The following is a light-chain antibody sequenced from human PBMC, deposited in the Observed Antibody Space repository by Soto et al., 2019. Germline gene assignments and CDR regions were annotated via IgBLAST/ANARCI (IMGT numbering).Light chain of an antibody. V-gene: IGKV3-20*01. J-gene: IGKJ1*01. CDR3: QQYGSSGT. Sequence: LTQSQGPLSLSPGEIATLSCRASQSVSNNYLAWYQQKPSQAPRLLIYGASNRATGIPDRFSGSGSGTDFTLTISRLEPEDFAVYYCQQYGSSGTFGQGTKVDIK. CDR1: QSVSNNY. CDR2: GAS.